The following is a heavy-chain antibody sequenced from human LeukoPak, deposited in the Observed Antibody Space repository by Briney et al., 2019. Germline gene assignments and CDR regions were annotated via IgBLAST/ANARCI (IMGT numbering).Heavy chain of an antibody. D-gene: IGHD4-17*01. CDR3: ARGDYGDYENLFDY. CDR1: GFTFSSYW. Sequence: GGSLRLSCAASGFTFSSYWMSWVRQAPGKGLEWVANIKQDGSEKYYVDSVKGRFTISRDNAKNSLYLQMNSLRAEDTAVYYCARGDYGDYENLFDYWGQGTLVTVSS. J-gene: IGHJ4*02. V-gene: IGHV3-7*01. CDR2: IKQDGSEK.